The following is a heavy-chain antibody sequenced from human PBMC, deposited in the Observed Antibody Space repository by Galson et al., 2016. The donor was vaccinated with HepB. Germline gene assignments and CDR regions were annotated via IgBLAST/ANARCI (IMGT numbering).Heavy chain of an antibody. J-gene: IGHJ5*02. CDR3: ARDLSWLSENDRIVLGWFDP. Sequence: SLRLSCAASGFTFSSYSMNWVRQSPGRGLEWLSYISSSSSTIYYADSVQGRFTISRDNAKNSLYLQMNRLRDEDSAVYYCARDLSWLSENDRIVLGWFDPWGQGTLVTVSS. CDR2: ISSSSSTI. V-gene: IGHV3-48*02. D-gene: IGHD2-21*01. CDR1: GFTFSSYS.